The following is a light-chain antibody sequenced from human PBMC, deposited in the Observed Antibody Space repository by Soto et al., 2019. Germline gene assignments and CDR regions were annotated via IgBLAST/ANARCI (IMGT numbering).Light chain of an antibody. Sequence: IQITQSPSPLSSSVRDRGTITFRASQSISFWVAWYQQTPGSAPNLLIYDASTLGGGVPSRFSGSGSGTEFTLTISNLQPDDFASYYCQQYNSCPLTFGGGTKV. CDR1: QSISFW. V-gene: IGKV1-5*01. J-gene: IGKJ4*01. CDR3: QQYNSCPLT. CDR2: DAS.